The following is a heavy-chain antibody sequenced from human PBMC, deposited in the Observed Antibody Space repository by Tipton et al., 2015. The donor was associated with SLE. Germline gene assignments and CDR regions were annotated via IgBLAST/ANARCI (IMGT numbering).Heavy chain of an antibody. D-gene: IGHD3-9*01. Sequence: WVRQPPGKGLEWIGNIYYSGRTYYNPSLKSRVTISGDTSKNQFSLKVSSVTAADTAVYYCARVHYDILTGYGFDFWGQGTLVTVSS. J-gene: IGHJ4*02. CDR2: IYYSGRT. CDR3: ARVHYDILTGYGFDF. V-gene: IGHV4-39*07.